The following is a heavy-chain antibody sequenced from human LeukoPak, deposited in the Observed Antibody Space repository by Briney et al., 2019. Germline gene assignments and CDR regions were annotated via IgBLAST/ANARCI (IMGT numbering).Heavy chain of an antibody. V-gene: IGHV3-30-3*01. D-gene: IGHD4-17*01. CDR2: ISYDGSNK. Sequence: GRSLRLSCAASGFTFSSYAMHWVRQAPGKGLEWVAVISYDGSNKYYADSVKGRFTISRDNSKNTLYLQMNSLRAEDTAVYYCARDVSRDYGDYGPFDYWGQGTLVTVSS. CDR1: GFTFSSYA. CDR3: ARDVSRDYGDYGPFDY. J-gene: IGHJ4*02.